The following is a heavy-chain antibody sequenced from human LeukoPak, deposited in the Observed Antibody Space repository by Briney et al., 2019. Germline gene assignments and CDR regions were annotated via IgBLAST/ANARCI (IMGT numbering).Heavy chain of an antibody. CDR1: GFTFSTHW. J-gene: IGHJ6*02. Sequence: QPGGSLRLSCAASGFTFSTHWMYWVRQAPGRELVWVSRISGDGSLTSYADSVKGRFTISRDNAKDTLYLQMTSLRVEDTAVYSCASLLTPYHGTGGGGMDVWGQGTTVTVSS. D-gene: IGHD3-10*01. CDR2: ISGDGSLT. CDR3: ASLLTPYHGTGGGGMDV. V-gene: IGHV3-74*01.